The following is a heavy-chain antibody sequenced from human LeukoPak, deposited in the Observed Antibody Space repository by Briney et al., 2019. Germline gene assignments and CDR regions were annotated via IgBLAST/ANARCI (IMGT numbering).Heavy chain of an antibody. CDR1: GYSFTAYY. D-gene: IGHD3-10*01. CDR3: AKDSELFYYGFGTDY. Sequence: PKASVKVSCKTSGYSFTAYYLHWVRQAPGQGLEWMGCINPDKGDTLYAQKLHDRVSMTRDTSVNTAYMELSSLTSDDTAVYYCAKDSELFYYGFGTDYWGQGTPVTVSS. CDR2: INPDKGDT. J-gene: IGHJ4*02. V-gene: IGHV1-2*02.